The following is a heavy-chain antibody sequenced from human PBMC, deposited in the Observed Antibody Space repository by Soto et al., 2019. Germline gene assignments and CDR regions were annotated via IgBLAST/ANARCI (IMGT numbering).Heavy chain of an antibody. CDR1: GFSLSTSGMC. D-gene: IGHD3-22*01. V-gene: IGHV2-70*01. J-gene: IGHJ4*02. Sequence: SGPTLVNPTPTLTLTCTFSGFSLSTSGMCVSWIRQPPGKALEWLALIDWDDDKYYSTSLKTRLTISKDTSKNQVVLTMTNMDPVDTATYYCARTYYDSSSYYYEDYWGQGTLVTVSS. CDR2: IDWDDDK. CDR3: ARTYYDSSSYYYEDY.